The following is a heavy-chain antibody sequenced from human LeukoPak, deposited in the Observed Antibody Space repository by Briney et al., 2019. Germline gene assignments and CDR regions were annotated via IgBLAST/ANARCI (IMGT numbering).Heavy chain of an antibody. CDR1: GFSFSSYN. V-gene: IGHV3-21*01. CDR3: ARGLGGTEPSNY. CDR2: ISGSSSYI. J-gene: IGHJ4*02. D-gene: IGHD1-1*01. Sequence: PGGSLRLSCAASGFSFSSYNMNWVRQTPGKGLEWVSSISGSSSYIYYADSMKGRFTISRDNAKNSVFLQMNSLRAEDTAVYYCARGLGGTEPSNYWGQGTLVTVSS.